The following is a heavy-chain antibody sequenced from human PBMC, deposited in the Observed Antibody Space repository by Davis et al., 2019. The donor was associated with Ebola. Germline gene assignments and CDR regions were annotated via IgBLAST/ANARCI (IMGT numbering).Heavy chain of an antibody. V-gene: IGHV3-21*01. CDR1: GFSFSSYS. CDR3: ARDRWNGDYLFDY. Sequence: GESLSLSCAASGFSFSSYSMNWVRQAPGKGLEWVSSISSSSSYIYYADSVKGRITISRDNAKNSLYLQMNSLSAEDTAVYYCARDRWNGDYLFDYWGQGTLVTVSS. J-gene: IGHJ4*02. D-gene: IGHD4-17*01. CDR2: ISSSSSYI.